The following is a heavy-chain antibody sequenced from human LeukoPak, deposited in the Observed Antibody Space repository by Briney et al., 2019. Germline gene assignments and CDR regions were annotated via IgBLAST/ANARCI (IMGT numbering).Heavy chain of an antibody. Sequence: PGGSLRLSCAASGFTFSSYAMSWVRQAPGKGLVWVSRINNDESSTHYADSVKGRFTISRDNSRNTVYLEMNFLRAEDTAVYYCVREGRGVVPPGFYWGQGTLVTVSP. CDR2: INNDESST. V-gene: IGHV3-74*01. CDR3: VREGRGVVPPGFY. D-gene: IGHD2-8*02. J-gene: IGHJ4*02. CDR1: GFTFSSYA.